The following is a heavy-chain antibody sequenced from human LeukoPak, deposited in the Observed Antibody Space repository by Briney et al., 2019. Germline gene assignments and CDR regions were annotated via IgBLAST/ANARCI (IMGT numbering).Heavy chain of an antibody. CDR3: GIFMDVVPGSMS. Sequence: PSEALSLTCGVYDGSLINYYCHWIRQAPGKGLEWIGEISHGGITKHNPSLKSRVTMSQDTSKRQFSLKMNSMTAADTGVYYCGIFMDVVPGSMSWGLGTLVTVSS. D-gene: IGHD2-2*01. J-gene: IGHJ4*02. V-gene: IGHV4-34*01. CDR2: ISHGGIT. CDR1: DGSLINYY.